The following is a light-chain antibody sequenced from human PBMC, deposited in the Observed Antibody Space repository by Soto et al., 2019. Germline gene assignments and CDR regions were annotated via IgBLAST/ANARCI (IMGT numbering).Light chain of an antibody. CDR2: DVS. V-gene: IGLV2-14*01. CDR3: GSYTSSSTLYV. Sequence: QSVLTQPASVSGSPGQSITISCTGTSSDVGGSNYVSWYQQHPGKAPKLMIYDVSNRPSGVSARFSGSKSGNTASLTISGLQTEDEADYYCGSYTSSSTLYVFGTGTKVTVL. J-gene: IGLJ1*01. CDR1: SSDVGGSNY.